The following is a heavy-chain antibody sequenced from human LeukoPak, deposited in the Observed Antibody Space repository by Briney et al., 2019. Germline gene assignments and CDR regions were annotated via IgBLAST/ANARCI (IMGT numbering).Heavy chain of an antibody. CDR2: IIPIFGTA. CDR1: GYTLTDNH. Sequence: SVKVSCKASGYTLTDNHLYWVRQAPGQGLEWMGGIIPIFGTANYAQKFQGRVTITADESTSTAYMELSSLRSEDTAVYYCARHLYYYDCSGYSSWGQGTLVTVSS. J-gene: IGHJ4*02. V-gene: IGHV1-69*13. D-gene: IGHD3-22*01. CDR3: ARHLYYYDCSGYSS.